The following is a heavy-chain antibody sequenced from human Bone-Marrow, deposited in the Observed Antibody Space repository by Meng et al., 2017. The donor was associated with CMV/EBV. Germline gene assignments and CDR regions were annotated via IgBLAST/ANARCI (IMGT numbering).Heavy chain of an antibody. CDR3: ARPSSREGY. CDR2: ISGSGGST. V-gene: IGHV3-23*01. Sequence: GESLKISCAASGFTFSSYAMSWVRQAPGKGLEWVSAISGSGGSTYYADSVKGRFTISRDNSKNTLYLQMNSLRAEDTAVYYCARPSSREGYWGQGTRVTVYS. CDR1: GFTFSSYA. J-gene: IGHJ4*02. D-gene: IGHD6-13*01.